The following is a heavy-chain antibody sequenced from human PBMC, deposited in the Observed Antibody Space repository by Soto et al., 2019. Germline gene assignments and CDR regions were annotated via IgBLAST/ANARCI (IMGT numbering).Heavy chain of an antibody. J-gene: IGHJ6*02. CDR2: ISAYNGNT. CDR1: GYTFTSYG. Sequence: ASVKVSCKASGYTFTSYGISWVRQAPGQGLEWMGWISAYNGNTNYAQNFQGRVTMTTDTSTSTAYMELRSLRSDDTAVYYCARGIGYYDSSGYYYSYYYGMDVWGQGTTVTVSS. CDR3: ARGIGYYDSSGYYYSYYYGMDV. V-gene: IGHV1-18*01. D-gene: IGHD3-22*01.